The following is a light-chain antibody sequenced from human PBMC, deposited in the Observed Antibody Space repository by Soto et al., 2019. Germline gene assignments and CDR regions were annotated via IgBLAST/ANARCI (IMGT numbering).Light chain of an antibody. CDR3: QNYGSSPQT. J-gene: IGKJ1*01. Sequence: EIVLTQSPGTLSLSPGERATLSCRASQSVASNCSAWYQQKPGQAPRLLLYSASTRASGIPDRFSGSGSGTDFTLTVSRLEPEDFAVYYCQNYGSSPQTFGQGTTVEI. CDR1: QSVASNC. CDR2: SAS. V-gene: IGKV3-20*01.